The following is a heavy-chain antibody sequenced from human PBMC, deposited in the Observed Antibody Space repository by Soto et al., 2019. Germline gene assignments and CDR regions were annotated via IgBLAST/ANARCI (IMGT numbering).Heavy chain of an antibody. Sequence: PSETLSLTCTVSGGSVSSGSYYWSWIRQPPGKGLEWIGYIYYSGSTNYNPSLKSRVTISVDTSKNQFSLKLSSVTAADTAVYYCARITRLSGDSSVWWGFDYWGQGTLVTVSS. V-gene: IGHV4-61*01. CDR3: ARITRLSGDSSVWWGFDY. CDR2: IYYSGST. J-gene: IGHJ4*02. CDR1: GGSVSSGSYY. D-gene: IGHD3-22*01.